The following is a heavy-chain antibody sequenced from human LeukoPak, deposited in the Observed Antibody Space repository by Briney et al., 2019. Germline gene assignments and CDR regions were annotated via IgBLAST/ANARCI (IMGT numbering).Heavy chain of an antibody. Sequence: GGSLRLSCAASGFTFSSYWMTWVRQAPGKGLEWVANIKQDGSEKYYVDSVKGRFTISRDNAKNSLYLQMNSLRAEDTAVYYCARRRYSGSSQHFDYWGQGTLVTVSS. CDR1: GFTFSSYW. D-gene: IGHD1-26*01. V-gene: IGHV3-7*01. CDR2: IKQDGSEK. J-gene: IGHJ4*02. CDR3: ARRRYSGSSQHFDY.